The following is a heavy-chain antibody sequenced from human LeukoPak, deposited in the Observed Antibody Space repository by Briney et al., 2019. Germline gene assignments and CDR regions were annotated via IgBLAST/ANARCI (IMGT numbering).Heavy chain of an antibody. Sequence: SETLSLTCAVYGGSFSGYYWSWIHQPPGKGLEWIGEINHSGSTNYNPSLKSRVTISVDTSKNQFSLKLSSVTAADTAVYYCARWRDSLYYFDYWGQGTLVTVSS. J-gene: IGHJ4*02. CDR3: ARWRDSLYYFDY. D-gene: IGHD2-21*01. CDR2: INHSGST. V-gene: IGHV4-34*01. CDR1: GGSFSGYY.